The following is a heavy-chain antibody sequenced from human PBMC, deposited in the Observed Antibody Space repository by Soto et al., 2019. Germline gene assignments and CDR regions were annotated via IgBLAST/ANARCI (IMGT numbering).Heavy chain of an antibody. CDR2: IYHVGST. Sequence: KSXATLSLTCAVSGYSISSGYYWCWLRQPPGKGLEWIGSIYHVGSTYYNPSLNSRVTLSIDMTNNHVSLILNSVTAADTAVYYCARVGPWVTYYYDSSHYTFENWFDPWGQGTLVTVSS. CDR1: GYSISSGYY. D-gene: IGHD3-22*01. CDR3: ARVGPWVTYYYDSSHYTFENWFDP. V-gene: IGHV4-38-2*01. J-gene: IGHJ5*02.